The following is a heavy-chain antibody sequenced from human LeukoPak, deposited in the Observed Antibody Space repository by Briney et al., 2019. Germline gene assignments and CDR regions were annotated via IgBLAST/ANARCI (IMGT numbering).Heavy chain of an antibody. CDR1: GYTLTELS. V-gene: IGHV1-24*01. J-gene: IGHJ4*02. CDR2: FDPEDGET. Sequence: ASVTVSCKVSGYTLTELSMHWVRQAPGKGLEGMGGFDPEDGETIYAQKFPGRVTMTEETSTDTAYMELSSLRSEDKAVYYCATGSHWGQGTLVTVSS. CDR3: ATGSH.